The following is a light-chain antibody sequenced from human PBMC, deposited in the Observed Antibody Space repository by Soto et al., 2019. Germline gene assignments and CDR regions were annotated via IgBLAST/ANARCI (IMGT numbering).Light chain of an antibody. V-gene: IGKV1-39*01. CDR1: QSISNY. CDR3: QQSYTTPLT. Sequence: DIQMAQSPSSLSASVGDRVTITCRAGQSISNYLNWYQQKPGKAPKLLIYAAATLQSGVPSRFSGSGSGTDFTLTISSLQPDDFATYYCQQSYTTPLTFGGGTKVEIK. CDR2: AAA. J-gene: IGKJ4*01.